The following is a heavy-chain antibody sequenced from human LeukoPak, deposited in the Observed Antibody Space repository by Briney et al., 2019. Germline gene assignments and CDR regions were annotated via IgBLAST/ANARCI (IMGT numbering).Heavy chain of an antibody. Sequence: PGGSLRLSCAASGFTFSSYGMHWVRQAPGKGLEWVAFTRYDGSNKYYADSVKGRFTISRDNSKNTLYLQMNSLRAEDTAVYYCAKSRITMVRGVIDYWGQGTLVTVSS. J-gene: IGHJ4*02. CDR2: TRYDGSNK. CDR3: AKSRITMVRGVIDY. D-gene: IGHD3-10*01. CDR1: GFTFSSYG. V-gene: IGHV3-30*02.